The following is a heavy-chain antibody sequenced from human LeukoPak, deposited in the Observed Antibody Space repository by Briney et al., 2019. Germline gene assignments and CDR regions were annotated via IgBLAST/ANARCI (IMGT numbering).Heavy chain of an antibody. V-gene: IGHV1-18*01. D-gene: IGHD1-26*01. CDR1: GYTFTGYG. Sequence: ASVKVSCKASGYTFTGYGISWVRQAPGQGLEWMGWISPYNGNTDYAQKLQGRVTMTTDTSTTTVYMELRSLTPDDTAVYYCARGWENWFDPWGQGTLVTVSS. J-gene: IGHJ5*02. CDR2: ISPYNGNT. CDR3: ARGWENWFDP.